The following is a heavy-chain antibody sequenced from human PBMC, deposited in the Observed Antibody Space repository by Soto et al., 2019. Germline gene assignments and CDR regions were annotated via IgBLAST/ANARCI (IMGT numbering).Heavy chain of an antibody. CDR1: EFTFSNYW. Sequence: GGSLRLSCVASEFTFSNYWMSWVRQAPGKGLEWISIIYSAGNTYYADSVKGRFTISRDNSKNTLYLQMNSLGAEDTAVYYCARDFVVGGPTINYYYGMDVWGQGTTVTVSS. V-gene: IGHV3-66*01. CDR3: ARDFVVGGPTINYYYGMDV. D-gene: IGHD1-26*01. CDR2: IYSAGNT. J-gene: IGHJ6*02.